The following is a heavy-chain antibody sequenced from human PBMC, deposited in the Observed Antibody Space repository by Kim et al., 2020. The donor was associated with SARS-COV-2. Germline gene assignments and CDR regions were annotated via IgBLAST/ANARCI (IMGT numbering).Heavy chain of an antibody. J-gene: IGHJ6*02. D-gene: IGHD3-10*01. V-gene: IGHV4-61*01. CDR1: GGSVSSGSYY. Sequence: SETLSLTCTVSGGSVSSGSYYWSWIRQPPGKGLEWIGYIYYSGSTNYNPSLKSRVTISVDTSKNQFSLKLSSVTAADTAVYYCARRPGDGSGSYYSLYYYYGMDVWGQGTTVTVSS. CDR3: ARRPGDGSGSYYSLYYYYGMDV. CDR2: IYYSGST.